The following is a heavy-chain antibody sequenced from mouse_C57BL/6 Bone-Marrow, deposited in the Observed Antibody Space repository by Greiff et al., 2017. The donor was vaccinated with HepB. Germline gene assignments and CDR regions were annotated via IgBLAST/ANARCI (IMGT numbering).Heavy chain of an antibody. CDR2: INPSSGYT. Sequence: VHLVESGAELARPGASVKMSCKASGYTFTSYTMHWVKQRPGQGLEWIGYINPSSGYTKYNQKFKDKATLTADKSSSTAYMQLSSLTSEDSAVYYCARSSYYGSSYEFAYWGQGTLVTVSA. J-gene: IGHJ3*01. CDR1: GYTFTSYT. V-gene: IGHV1-4*01. CDR3: ARSSYYGSSYEFAY. D-gene: IGHD1-1*01.